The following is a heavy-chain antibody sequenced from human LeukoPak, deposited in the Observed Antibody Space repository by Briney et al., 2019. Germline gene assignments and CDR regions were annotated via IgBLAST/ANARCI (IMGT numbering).Heavy chain of an antibody. V-gene: IGHV3-74*01. CDR2: INTDGSST. D-gene: IGHD6-19*01. CDR3: TTSPVAVAENDAFDI. CDR1: GFTFSSYW. Sequence: GGSLRLSCAASGFTFSSYWMHWVRHAPGKGLVWVSRINTDGSSTIYADSVKGRFTISRDNTKNTLYLQMNSLKTEDTAVYYCTTSPVAVAENDAFDIWGQGTMVTVSS. J-gene: IGHJ3*02.